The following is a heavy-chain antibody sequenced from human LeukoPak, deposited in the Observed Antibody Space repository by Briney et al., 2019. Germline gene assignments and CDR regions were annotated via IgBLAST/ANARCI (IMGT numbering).Heavy chain of an antibody. V-gene: IGHV3-23*01. CDR2: ISDTGGRT. Sequence: GGSLRLSCAVSGITLSNYGMTWVRQAPGKGLEWVAGISDTGGRTNYADSVKGRFTISRDNPKNTLYLQMNSLRPEDTAIYYCAKEQSSGWYRTADYWGQGTLVTVSS. D-gene: IGHD6-19*01. J-gene: IGHJ4*02. CDR3: AKEQSSGWYRTADY. CDR1: GITLSNYG.